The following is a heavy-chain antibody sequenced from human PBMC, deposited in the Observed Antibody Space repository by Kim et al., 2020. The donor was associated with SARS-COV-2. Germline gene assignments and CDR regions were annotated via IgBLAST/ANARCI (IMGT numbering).Heavy chain of an antibody. V-gene: IGHV3-11*01. Sequence: YADSVKGRFTISRDNAKNSLYLQMNSLRAEDTAVYYCAREDFWSGYYDYWGQGTLVTVSS. J-gene: IGHJ4*02. D-gene: IGHD3-3*01. CDR3: AREDFWSGYYDY.